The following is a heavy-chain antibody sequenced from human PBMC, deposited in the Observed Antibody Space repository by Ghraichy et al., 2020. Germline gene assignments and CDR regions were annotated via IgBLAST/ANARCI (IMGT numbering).Heavy chain of an antibody. CDR1: GYTLTELS. J-gene: IGHJ4*02. D-gene: IGHD1-26*01. CDR3: ATGYPLVGATLFDY. V-gene: IGHV1-24*01. CDR2: FDPEDGET. Sequence: ASVKVSCKVSGYTLTELSMHWVRQAPGKGLEWMGGFDPEDGETIYAQKFQGRVTMTEDTSTDTAYMELSSLRSEDTAVYYCATGYPLVGATLFDYWGQGTLVTVSS.